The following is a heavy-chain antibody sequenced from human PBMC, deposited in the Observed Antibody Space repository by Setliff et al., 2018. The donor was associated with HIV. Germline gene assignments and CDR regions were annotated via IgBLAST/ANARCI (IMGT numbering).Heavy chain of an antibody. D-gene: IGHD2-2*01. V-gene: IGHV3-66*04. CDR1: GGSISSNW. Sequence: PSETLSLTCAVSGGSISSNWWSWVRQAPGKGLEWVSIIYSDDYTKYADSLKGRFTISRDTSKNTLCLQMNSLRAEDTAVYYCARRAYCSSTTCFDNWGQGTLVTVSS. CDR3: ARRAYCSSTTCFDN. J-gene: IGHJ4*02. CDR2: IYSDDYT.